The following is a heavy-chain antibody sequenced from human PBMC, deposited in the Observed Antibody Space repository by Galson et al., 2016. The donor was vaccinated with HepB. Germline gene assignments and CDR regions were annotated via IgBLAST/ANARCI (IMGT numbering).Heavy chain of an antibody. Sequence: ETLSLTCSVSGDSVSSNYWSWIRQPPGKGLEWVANMNQDESDINYVDSVKGRFIISRDDAKNSLYLQMNSLRPEDTAMYYCARETTTCADWGQGTLVTVSS. CDR3: ARETTTCAD. J-gene: IGHJ4*02. D-gene: IGHD2/OR15-2a*01. CDR2: MNQDESDI. CDR1: GDSVSSNY. V-gene: IGHV3-7*03.